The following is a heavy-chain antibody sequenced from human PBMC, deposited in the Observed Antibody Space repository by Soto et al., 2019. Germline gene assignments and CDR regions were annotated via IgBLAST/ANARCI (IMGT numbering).Heavy chain of an antibody. V-gene: IGHV4-34*01. Sequence: SETLSLTCAVYGGSFSGYYWSWIRQPPGKGLEWIGEINHSGSTNYNPSLKSRVTISVDTSKNQFSLKLSSVTAADTAVYYCAVHVVVTAIDYWGQGTLVTVSS. CDR2: INHSGST. J-gene: IGHJ4*02. D-gene: IGHD2-21*02. CDR3: AVHVVVTAIDY. CDR1: GGSFSGYY.